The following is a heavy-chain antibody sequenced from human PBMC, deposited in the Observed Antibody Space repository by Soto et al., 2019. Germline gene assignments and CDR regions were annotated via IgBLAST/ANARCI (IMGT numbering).Heavy chain of an antibody. D-gene: IGHD5-12*01. J-gene: IGHJ4*02. V-gene: IGHV3-48*03. CDR2: ISSSGSTI. Sequence: PGGSLRLSCAASGFTFSSYEMNWVRQAPGKGLEWVSYISSSGSTIYYADSVKGRFTISRDNAKNSLYLQMNSLRAEDTAVYYCARVGYPPFDYWGQGTLVTVSS. CDR3: ARVGYPPFDY. CDR1: GFTFSSYE.